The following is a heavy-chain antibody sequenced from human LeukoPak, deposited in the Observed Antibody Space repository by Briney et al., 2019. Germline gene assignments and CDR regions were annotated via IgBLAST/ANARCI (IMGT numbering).Heavy chain of an antibody. Sequence: GGSLRLSCAASGFTFSSYAMHWVRQAPGKGLEWVALFSYDGDNKYYADSVKGRFTISRDNSKNTLYLQMNSLRAEDTAVYYCARQVGGNYYGLVDSWGQGTLVTVSS. D-gene: IGHD1-26*01. CDR1: GFTFSSYA. CDR3: ARQVGGNYYGLVDS. J-gene: IGHJ4*02. V-gene: IGHV3-30-3*01. CDR2: FSYDGDNK.